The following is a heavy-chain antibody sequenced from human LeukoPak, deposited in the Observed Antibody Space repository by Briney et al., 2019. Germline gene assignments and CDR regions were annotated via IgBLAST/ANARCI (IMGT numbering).Heavy chain of an antibody. D-gene: IGHD5-18*01. CDR1: GFTFSSYW. CDR3: ARDTPTGDIYGYWPEYFQH. J-gene: IGHJ1*01. CDR2: IKQDGSEK. Sequence: GSLRLSCAASGFTFSSYWMSWVRQAPGKGLEWVANIKQDGSEKYYVDSVKGRFTISRDNAKNSLYLQMNSLRAEDAAVYYCARDTPTGDIYGYWPEYFQHWGQGTLVTVSS. V-gene: IGHV3-7*04.